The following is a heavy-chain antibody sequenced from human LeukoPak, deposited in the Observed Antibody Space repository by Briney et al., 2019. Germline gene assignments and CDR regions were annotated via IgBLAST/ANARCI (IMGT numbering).Heavy chain of an antibody. CDR1: DGSITIDSYY. CDR3: TRVYNPDYYYYMDV. CDR2: IYYSGST. D-gene: IGHD1-14*01. Sequence: SETLSLTCSVSDGSITIDSYYWGRVRQPPGKGLEWIGSIYYSGSTYYTPSLKSRAFISVDTSQNHFSLSLRSVTAADTAVYYCTRVYNPDYYYYMDVWGKGTTVTVSS. J-gene: IGHJ6*03. V-gene: IGHV4-39*07.